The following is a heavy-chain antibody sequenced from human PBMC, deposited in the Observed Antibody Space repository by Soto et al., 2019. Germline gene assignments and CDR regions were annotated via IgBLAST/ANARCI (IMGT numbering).Heavy chain of an antibody. V-gene: IGHV4-31*02. J-gene: IGHJ4*02. D-gene: IGHD2-8*01. CDR3: ARILSKWFYFDY. CDR1: GGSISSGGYY. CDR2: IYYSGST. Sequence: SETLSLTXTVSGGSISSGGYYWSWIRQHPGKGLEWIGYIYYSGSTYYNPSLKSRVTISVDTSKNQFSLKLSSVTAADTAVYYCARILSKWFYFDYWGQGTLVTVSS.